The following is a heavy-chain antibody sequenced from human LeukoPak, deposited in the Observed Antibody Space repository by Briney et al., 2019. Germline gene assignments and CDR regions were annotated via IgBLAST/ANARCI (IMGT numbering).Heavy chain of an antibody. CDR2: ISGSGGST. CDR3: ASAMYYDYVWGSYRDAFDI. J-gene: IGHJ3*02. Sequence: GGSLRLSCAASGFTFSSYAMSWVRQAPGKGLEWVSAISGSGGSTYYADSVKGRFTISRDNSKNTLYLQMNSLRDEDTAVYYCASAMYYDYVWGSYRDAFDIWGQGTMVTVSS. CDR1: GFTFSSYA. D-gene: IGHD3-16*02. V-gene: IGHV3-23*01.